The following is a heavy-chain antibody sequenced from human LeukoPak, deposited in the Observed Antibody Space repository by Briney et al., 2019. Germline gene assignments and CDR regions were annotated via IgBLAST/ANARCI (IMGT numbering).Heavy chain of an antibody. D-gene: IGHD3-22*01. CDR2: ISGGGGRT. V-gene: IGHV3-23*01. Sequence: GGSLRLSCAASGFTFSSYAMNWVRQAPGKGLEWVSGISGGGGRTYYADSVKGRFTISRDNSKNSLYLQMNSPRAEDTAAYYCAKGSYYDSSGYYYFDSWGQGTLVTVSS. CDR1: GFTFSSYA. J-gene: IGHJ4*02. CDR3: AKGSYYDSSGYYYFDS.